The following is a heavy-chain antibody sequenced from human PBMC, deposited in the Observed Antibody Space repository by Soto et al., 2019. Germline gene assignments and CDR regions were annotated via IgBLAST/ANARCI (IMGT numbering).Heavy chain of an antibody. CDR1: GLSLSGYA. CDR3: AKDGRRVGPTLNWLDS. V-gene: IGHV3-23*01. CDR2: VSGSGGTT. J-gene: IGHJ5*01. Sequence: EVQLMESGGGLVQPGESLRLSCVVSGLSLSGYALSWVRQAPGKGLEWVSAVSGSGGTTYYADSVKGRFTISRDNSKNTLYLQMNGLRVEDTAKYFCAKDGRRVGPTLNWLDSWGLGTQVTVTS. D-gene: IGHD1-26*01.